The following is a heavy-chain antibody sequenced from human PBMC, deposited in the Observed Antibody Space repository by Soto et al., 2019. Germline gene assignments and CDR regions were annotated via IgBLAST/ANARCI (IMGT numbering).Heavy chain of an antibody. D-gene: IGHD4-17*01. CDR1: GFTFSIYT. CDR3: ARDRYGDNAFDY. Sequence: AGGSLRLSCAASGFTFSIYTMNWVRQAPGKGLEWVSSISSSGNYISYADSVKGRFIISRDNAKNSLYLQMSSLSADDTAVYYCARDRYGDNAFDYWGQGTLVTVS. V-gene: IGHV3-21*01. CDR2: ISSSGNYI. J-gene: IGHJ4*02.